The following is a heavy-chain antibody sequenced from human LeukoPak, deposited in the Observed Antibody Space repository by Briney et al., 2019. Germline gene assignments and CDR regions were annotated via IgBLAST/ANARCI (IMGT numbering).Heavy chain of an antibody. Sequence: PSETLSLTWTVSGYSISSGYYWGWIRQPPGKGLEWIGSIYHSGSTYYNPSLKSRVTISVDTSKNQFSLKLSSVTAADTAVYYCARGYCTNGVCYPAGWFDPWGQGTLVTVSS. D-gene: IGHD2-8*01. CDR2: IYHSGST. CDR3: ARGYCTNGVCYPAGWFDP. CDR1: GYSISSGYY. J-gene: IGHJ5*02. V-gene: IGHV4-38-2*02.